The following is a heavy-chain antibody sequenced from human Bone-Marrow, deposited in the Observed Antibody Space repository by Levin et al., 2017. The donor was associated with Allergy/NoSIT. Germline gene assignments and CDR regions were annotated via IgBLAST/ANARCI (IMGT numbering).Heavy chain of an antibody. Sequence: SGPTLVKPTQTLTLTCTVSGFSLSTRGVGVAWTRQPPGKALEWLALIYWDDDKRYSPSLKSRVTITKDTSKNQVVLTVTNMDPVDTATYYCAHRTHDVDSARGFGFWGQGTLVTVSS. CDR2: IYWDDDK. J-gene: IGHJ4*02. D-gene: IGHD5-12*01. V-gene: IGHV2-5*02. CDR1: GFSLSTRGVG. CDR3: AHRTHDVDSARGFGF.